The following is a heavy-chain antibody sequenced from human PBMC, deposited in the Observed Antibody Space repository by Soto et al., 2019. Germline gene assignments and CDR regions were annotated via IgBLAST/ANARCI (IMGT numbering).Heavy chain of an antibody. Sequence: QLQLQESGSGLVKPSQTLSLTCAVSGGSISSGGYSWTWIRQPPGKGLEWIGYIYHSGNTYYNPSLKSRVTISGDRSKNQFTLNLSSVTAADTAVYYCASNVAADDALDVLRQGTMVTVSS. V-gene: IGHV4-30-2*01. CDR3: ASNVAADDALDV. J-gene: IGHJ3*01. D-gene: IGHD2-15*01. CDR1: GGSISSGGYS. CDR2: IYHSGNT.